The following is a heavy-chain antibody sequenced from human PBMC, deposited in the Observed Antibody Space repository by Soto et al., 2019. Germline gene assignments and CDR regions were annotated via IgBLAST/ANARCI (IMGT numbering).Heavy chain of an antibody. CDR3: ARYFDWLSGNWFDP. Sequence: SETLSLTCTVSGGSISSGDYYGIWMRQPPGKGLEWIGYIYYSGSTYYNPSLKSRVTISVDTSKNQFSLKLSSVTAADTAVYYCARYFDWLSGNWFDPWGQGTLVTVSS. V-gene: IGHV4-30-4*01. CDR1: GGSISSGDYY. J-gene: IGHJ5*02. D-gene: IGHD3-9*01. CDR2: IYYSGST.